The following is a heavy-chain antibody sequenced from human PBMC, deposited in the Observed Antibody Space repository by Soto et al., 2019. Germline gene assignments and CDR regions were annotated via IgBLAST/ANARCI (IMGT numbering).Heavy chain of an antibody. V-gene: IGHV1-69*01. CDR1: GGTFSATYP. Sequence: QVQLVQSGAEVRKPGSSVKVSCKASGGTFSATYPITWVRQAPGQGLEWMGRIVPMFGTVNYAQRFQGRVTFTSDESTSTASMELRSLTSEDTAIYYCARGESMGYSSSSLDSWGQGTPVTVSS. J-gene: IGHJ4*02. CDR3: ARGESMGYSSSSLDS. CDR2: IVPMFGTV. D-gene: IGHD4-4*01.